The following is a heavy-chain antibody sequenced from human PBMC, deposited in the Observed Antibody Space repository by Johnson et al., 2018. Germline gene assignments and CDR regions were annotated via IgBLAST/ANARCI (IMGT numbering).Heavy chain of an antibody. Sequence: QVQLVETGGGLVKXGGSLRLXCAASGFTFSDYYMTWIRQAPGKGLEWLSYVSGSGNTIYYVDSVKGRFTISRDNAKNSLYLQMTSLRVEDTAVYYCAREHYDILTGNGAFDIWGQGTKVIVSS. J-gene: IGHJ3*02. V-gene: IGHV3-11*04. CDR3: AREHYDILTGNGAFDI. D-gene: IGHD3-9*01. CDR2: VSGSGNTI. CDR1: GFTFSDYY.